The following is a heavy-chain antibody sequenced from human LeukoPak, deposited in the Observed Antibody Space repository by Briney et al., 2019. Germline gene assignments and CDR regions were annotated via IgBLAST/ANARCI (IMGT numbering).Heavy chain of an antibody. CDR3: AKDHGAASGDFDY. V-gene: IGHV3-23*01. CDR2: IIGSGSDT. CDR1: GFTLSSYV. Sequence: PGGSLRLSCETSGFTLSSYVMNWVRQAPGKGLEWVSCIIGSGSDTYYADAVKGRFSISRDNSKNTVFLQMNSLRVEDTAVYYCAKDHGAASGDFDYWGQGTLVTISS. J-gene: IGHJ4*01. D-gene: IGHD6-13*01.